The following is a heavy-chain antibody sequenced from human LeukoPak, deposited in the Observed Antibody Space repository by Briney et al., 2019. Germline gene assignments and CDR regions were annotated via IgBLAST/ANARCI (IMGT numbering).Heavy chain of an antibody. D-gene: IGHD5-18*01. Sequence: GASVKVSCKASGYTFTGYYKHWVRQAPGQGLEWMGWINPNSGGTNYAQKFQGRVTMTRATSISTAYMELSRLRSDDTAVYYCARSPTAMGGYYFDYWGQGTLVTVSS. CDR1: GYTFTGYY. CDR3: ARSPTAMGGYYFDY. J-gene: IGHJ4*02. CDR2: INPNSGGT. V-gene: IGHV1-2*02.